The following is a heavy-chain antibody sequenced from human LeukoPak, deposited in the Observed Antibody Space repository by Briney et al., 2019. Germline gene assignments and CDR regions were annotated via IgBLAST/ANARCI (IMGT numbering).Heavy chain of an antibody. CDR2: VHFAENT. Sequence: SETLTLTCTVSGGSITTYSYYWGWIRQPPGKGLEWIGAVHFAENTYYSPSLKSRVTISVDTPKNQFSLILNSVTAADTPEYYCARSDYYDSHGKLDYWGQGAQVTVSS. J-gene: IGHJ4*02. CDR1: GGSITTYSYY. CDR3: ARSDYYDSHGKLDY. V-gene: IGHV4-39*07. D-gene: IGHD3-22*01.